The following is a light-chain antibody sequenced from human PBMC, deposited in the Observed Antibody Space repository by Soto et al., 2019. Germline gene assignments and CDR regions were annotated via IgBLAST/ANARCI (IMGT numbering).Light chain of an antibody. V-gene: IGLV1-40*01. J-gene: IGLJ1*01. Sequence: QSVLTQPPSVSVAPGQRVTISCTGSSSNIGAGYDVHWYQQLPGTAPKLLIYGNINRPSGVPDRFSGSKSGTSASLAITGLQAEDEADYYCQSYDSSLSGFYVFGTGTKLTVL. CDR3: QSYDSSLSGFYV. CDR1: SSNIGAGYD. CDR2: GNI.